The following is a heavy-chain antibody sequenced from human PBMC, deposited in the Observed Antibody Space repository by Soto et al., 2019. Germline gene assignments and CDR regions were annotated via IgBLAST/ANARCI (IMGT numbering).Heavy chain of an antibody. V-gene: IGHV3-74*01. CDR1: GFNFSDYW. CDR3: ASGLLNYYGVED. D-gene: IGHD2-15*01. J-gene: IGHJ6*04. CDR2: INFDRSFT. Sequence: EVQLVYAGGGLVQPGGSRRLSCVASGFNFSDYWLLWVRQAPGKGLVWVSRINFDRSFTSHADSVNGRFTISACNSRNTLQLQMASRRAEDTGVYYCASGLLNYYGVEDWDKGTTVTGSS.